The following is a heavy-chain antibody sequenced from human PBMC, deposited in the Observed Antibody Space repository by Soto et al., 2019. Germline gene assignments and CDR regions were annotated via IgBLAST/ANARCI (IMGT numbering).Heavy chain of an antibody. J-gene: IGHJ6*02. V-gene: IGHV1-69*13. CDR3: ASCGAAAGPDPDYYYGMDV. Sequence: SVKVSCKASGGTFSSYAISWVRQAPGQGLEWMGGIIPIFGTANYAQKFQGRVTITADESTSTAYMELSSLRSEDTAVYYCASCGAAAGPDPDYYYGMDVWGQGTTVTVSS. D-gene: IGHD6-13*01. CDR1: GGTFSSYA. CDR2: IIPIFGTA.